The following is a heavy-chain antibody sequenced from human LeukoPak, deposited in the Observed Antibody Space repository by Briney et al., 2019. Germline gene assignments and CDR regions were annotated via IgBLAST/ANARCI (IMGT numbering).Heavy chain of an antibody. CDR2: IWYDGSNK. V-gene: IGHV3-33*01. D-gene: IGHD3-9*01. CDR3: ARGVDDIDLDAFDI. CDR1: GFTFSSYG. J-gene: IGHJ3*02. Sequence: GGSLRLSCAASGFTFSSYGMHWVRQAPGKGLEWVAVIWYDGSNKYYADSVKSRFTISRDNSKSTPYLQMNSLRAEDTAVYYCARGVDDIDLDAFDIWGQGTMVTVSS.